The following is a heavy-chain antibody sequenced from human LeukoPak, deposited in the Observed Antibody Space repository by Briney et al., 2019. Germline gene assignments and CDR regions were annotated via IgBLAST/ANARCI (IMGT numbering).Heavy chain of an antibody. D-gene: IGHD2-2*01. CDR3: ARAPAQPYYYYYMDV. CDR2: FDYSGST. V-gene: IGHV4-39*07. CDR1: GGSISSRPYY. Sequence: SETLSLTCTVSGGSISSRPYYWGWIRQPPGKGLEWLGSFDYSGSTYYKPSLKSRVTISVDTSKNQFSLKLSSVTAADTAVYYCARAPAQPYYYYYMDVWGKGTTVTISS. J-gene: IGHJ6*03.